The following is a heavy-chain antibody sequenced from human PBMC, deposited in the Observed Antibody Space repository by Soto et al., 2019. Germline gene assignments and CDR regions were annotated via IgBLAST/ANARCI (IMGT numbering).Heavy chain of an antibody. D-gene: IGHD2-15*01. Sequence: PGGSLRLSCAASGFTFSSYGMHWVCQAPGKGLEWVAVISYDGSNKYYADSVKGRFTISRDNSKNTLYLQMNSLRAEDTAVYYCAKDLLSSIVASNCFDPWGQGTLVTVSS. J-gene: IGHJ5*02. V-gene: IGHV3-30*18. CDR3: AKDLLSSIVASNCFDP. CDR1: GFTFSSYG. CDR2: ISYDGSNK.